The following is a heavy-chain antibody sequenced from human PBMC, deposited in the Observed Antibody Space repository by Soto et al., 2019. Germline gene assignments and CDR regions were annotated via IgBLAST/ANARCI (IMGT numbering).Heavy chain of an antibody. CDR3: ARDLGGVVVPSPGFDP. D-gene: IGHD2-2*01. Sequence: ASVKVSCKASGYTFTSYAMHWVRQAPGQRLEWMGWINAGNGNTKYSQKFQGRVTITRDTSANTAYMELSSLRSEDTAVYYCARDLGGVVVPSPGFDPWGQGTLVTVSS. CDR1: GYTFTSYA. J-gene: IGHJ5*02. V-gene: IGHV1-3*01. CDR2: INAGNGNT.